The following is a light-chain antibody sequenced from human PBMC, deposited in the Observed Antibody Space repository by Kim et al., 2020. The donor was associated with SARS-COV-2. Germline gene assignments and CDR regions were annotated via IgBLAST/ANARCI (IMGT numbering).Light chain of an antibody. CDR3: QSYDSSLSGFVV. CDR1: SSNIGTGYD. Sequence: VTISCTGSSSNIGTGYDVHWYQQLPGTAPKLLIYDNINRPSGVPDRFSGSKSGTSASLAITGLQAEDEADYYCQSYDSSLSGFVVFGGGTKVTVL. CDR2: DNI. J-gene: IGLJ2*01. V-gene: IGLV1-40*01.